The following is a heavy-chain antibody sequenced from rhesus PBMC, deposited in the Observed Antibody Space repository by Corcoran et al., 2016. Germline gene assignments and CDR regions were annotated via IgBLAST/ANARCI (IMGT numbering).Heavy chain of an antibody. J-gene: IGHJ4*01. CDR2: VYGTSGST. D-gene: IGHD6-31*01. Sequence: QVHLQESGPGLVKPSETLSLTCAAAGYSISSNYWAWIRQPPGKGLEWIGYVYGTSGSTNCNPSLKTRVTISTDTSKNQFSLKLNSVTAADTAVYYCAKWDRGSALHWGQGVLVTVSS. V-gene: IGHV4-147*01. CDR1: GYSISSNY. CDR3: AKWDRGSALH.